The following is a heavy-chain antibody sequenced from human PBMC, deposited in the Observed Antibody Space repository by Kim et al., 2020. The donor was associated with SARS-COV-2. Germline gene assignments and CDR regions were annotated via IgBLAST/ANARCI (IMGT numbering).Heavy chain of an antibody. V-gene: IGHV4-31*03. CDR2: IYYSGST. CDR1: GGSISSGGYY. D-gene: IGHD3-16*01. J-gene: IGHJ4*02. CDR3: ARVMITFGGVMYYFHY. Sequence: SETLSLTCTVSGGSISSGGYYWSWIRQHPGKGLEWIGYIYYSGSTYYNPSLKSRVTISVDTSKNQFSLKLSSVTAADTAVYYCARVMITFGGVMYYFHYWGQGTLVTVSS.